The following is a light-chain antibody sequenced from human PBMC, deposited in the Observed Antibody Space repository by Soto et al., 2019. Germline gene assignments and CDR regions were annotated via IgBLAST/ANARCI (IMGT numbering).Light chain of an antibody. CDR2: GAS. CDR3: QQYGSSPVT. J-gene: IGKJ2*01. CDR1: QSVNSN. V-gene: IGKV3-15*01. Sequence: EIVMTQSPATLSVSPGERATLSCRASQSVNSNLAWYQQKPGQAPRLVIYGASTRATGIPARFSGSGSGTEFALTISSLQSEDFAVYYCQQYGSSPVTFGQGTKLEIK.